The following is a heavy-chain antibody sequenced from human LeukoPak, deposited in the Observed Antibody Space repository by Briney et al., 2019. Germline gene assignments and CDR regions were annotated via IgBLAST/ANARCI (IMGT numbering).Heavy chain of an antibody. CDR2: ISAYNGNT. D-gene: IGHD5-18*01. CDR1: GYTFTSYG. J-gene: IGHJ4*02. Sequence: ASVKVSCKASGYTFTSYGISWVRQAPGQGLEWMGWISAYNGNTNYAQKLQGRVTMTTDTSTSTANMELSRLRSDDTAVYYCARDEAGYSYGYGMFDYWGQGTLVTVSS. CDR3: ARDEAGYSYGYGMFDY. V-gene: IGHV1-18*01.